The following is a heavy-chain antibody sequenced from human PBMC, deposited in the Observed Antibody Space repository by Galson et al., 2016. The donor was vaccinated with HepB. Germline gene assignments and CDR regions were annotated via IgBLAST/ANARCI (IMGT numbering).Heavy chain of an antibody. CDR1: GGTFNTYT. CDR2: ITLISATT. J-gene: IGHJ5*02. CDR3: ATVMCGGESCYWFDP. D-gene: IGHD2-21*01. Sequence: SVKVSCKASGGTFNTYTVSWVRQAPGQGFEWMGGITLISATTNYAQKFQGRVSITADESTSTVNMELNSLRPDDTAVYYCATVMCGGESCYWFDPWAREPRSPSPQ. V-gene: IGHV1-69*13.